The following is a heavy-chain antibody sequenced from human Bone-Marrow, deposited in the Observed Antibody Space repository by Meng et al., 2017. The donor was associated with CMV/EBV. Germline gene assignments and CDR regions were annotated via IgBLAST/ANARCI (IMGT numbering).Heavy chain of an antibody. D-gene: IGHD1-26*01. CDR2: ISSSSSYI. CDR3: ASPWEPTDYAFDI. J-gene: IGHJ3*02. Sequence: GGSLRLSCAASGFPFGTYGMNWVRQAPGKGLEWVSSISSSSSYIYYADSVKGRFTVSRDNAKNSLYLQMNSLRAEDTAVYYCASPWEPTDYAFDIWGQGTMVTVSS. CDR1: GFPFGTYG. V-gene: IGHV3-21*01.